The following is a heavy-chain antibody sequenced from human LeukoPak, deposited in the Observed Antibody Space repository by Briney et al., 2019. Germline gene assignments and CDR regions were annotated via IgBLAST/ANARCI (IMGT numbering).Heavy chain of an antibody. J-gene: IGHJ4*02. D-gene: IGHD2-15*01. CDR2: IKQDGSEK. V-gene: IGHV3-7*03. CDR3: ASLLLYCSGGSCYSVFDY. CDR1: GFTISSYW. Sequence: GGNLRLTCAASGFTISSYWMSWVRQAPGKGLEWVANIKQDGSEKYYVDSVKGRFTISRDNAKDSLYLQMNSLRAEDTAVYFCASLLLYCSGGSCYSVFDYWGQGTLVTVSS.